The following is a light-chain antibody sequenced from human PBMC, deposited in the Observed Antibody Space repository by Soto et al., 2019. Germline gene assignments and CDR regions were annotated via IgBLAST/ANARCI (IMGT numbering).Light chain of an antibody. Sequence: EIAMTQSPATLSVSLGERATLSCRASQYISNNLAWSQQRPGQAPSLLIYGASTRATGVPARFSGSGSGTDFLLSISGLQSEDSAVYYCQQYNHWSSITFGQGTRLEIK. J-gene: IGKJ5*01. CDR2: GAS. CDR3: QQYNHWSSIT. V-gene: IGKV3-15*01. CDR1: QYISNN.